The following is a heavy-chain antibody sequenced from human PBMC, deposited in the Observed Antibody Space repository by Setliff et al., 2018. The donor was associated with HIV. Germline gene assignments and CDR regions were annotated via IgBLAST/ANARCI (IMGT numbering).Heavy chain of an antibody. J-gene: IGHJ4*02. CDR3: AGSRGYFVKAD. CDR1: GFTFTTYW. CDR2: INQDGREK. V-gene: IGHV3-7*01. D-gene: IGHD3-22*01. Sequence: GESLRLSCAASGFTFTTYWISWVRQAPGKGLEWVANINQDGREKYYVDSVKGRFTISRDNAKDSLYLQMNTLRGEDTAVYYCAGSRGYFVKADWGQGTLVTVSS.